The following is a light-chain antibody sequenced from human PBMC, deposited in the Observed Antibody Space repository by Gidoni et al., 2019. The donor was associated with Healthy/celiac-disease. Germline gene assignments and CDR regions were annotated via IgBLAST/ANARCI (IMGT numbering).Light chain of an antibody. V-gene: IGKV3-20*01. CDR1: QSVSSSY. Sequence: EILFTQSPGTLSLSPGERATLSCRASQSVSSSYLAWYQQKPGQAPRLLIYGASSRATGIPDRFSGSGSGTDFTLTISRLEPEDFAVYYCQQYGSSETFGQGTKLEIK. CDR2: GAS. J-gene: IGKJ2*01. CDR3: QQYGSSET.